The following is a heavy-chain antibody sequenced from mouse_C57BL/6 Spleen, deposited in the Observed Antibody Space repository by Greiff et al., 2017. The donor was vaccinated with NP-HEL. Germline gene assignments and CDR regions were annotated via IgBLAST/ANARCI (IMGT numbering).Heavy chain of an antibody. Sequence: QVQLKQPGAELVKPGASVKVSCKASGYTFTSYWMHWVKQRPGQGLEWIGRIHPSDSDTNYNQKFKGKATLTVDKSSSTAYMQLSSLTSEDSAVYYCAMRNTVVYFDYWGQGTTLTVSS. CDR3: AMRNTVVYFDY. CDR1: GYTFTSYW. V-gene: IGHV1-74*01. D-gene: IGHD1-1*01. J-gene: IGHJ2*01. CDR2: IHPSDSDT.